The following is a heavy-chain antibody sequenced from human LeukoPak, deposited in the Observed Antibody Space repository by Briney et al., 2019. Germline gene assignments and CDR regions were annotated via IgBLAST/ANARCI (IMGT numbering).Heavy chain of an antibody. CDR3: TRDSGTPGEVKFDP. Sequence: SETLSLSCGVSGGSISSYYWRWIRQPAGKGLEWIGRIHSSGSITYNPSLQSRVAMSVDTSKNEFSLKMSSVTAADTAVYYCTRDSGTPGEVKFDPWGQGPLVAVSS. J-gene: IGHJ5*02. CDR1: GGSISSYY. D-gene: IGHD3-10*01. CDR2: IHSSGSI. V-gene: IGHV4-4*07.